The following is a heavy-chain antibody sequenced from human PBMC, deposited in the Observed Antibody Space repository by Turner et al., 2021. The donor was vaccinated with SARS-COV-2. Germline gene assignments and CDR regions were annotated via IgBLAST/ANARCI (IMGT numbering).Heavy chain of an antibody. Sequence: QVQLVESGGGVVQPGRSLRLSCAASGFTFSSYGMHWVRQAPGKGLEWVAVISYDGSNKYYADSVKGRFTISRDNSKNTLYLQMNSLRAEDTAVYYYAKDDNYDFWTGYYMYWGQGTLVTVSS. CDR1: GFTFSSYG. CDR2: ISYDGSNK. J-gene: IGHJ4*02. CDR3: AKDDNYDFWTGYYMY. D-gene: IGHD3-3*01. V-gene: IGHV3-30*18.